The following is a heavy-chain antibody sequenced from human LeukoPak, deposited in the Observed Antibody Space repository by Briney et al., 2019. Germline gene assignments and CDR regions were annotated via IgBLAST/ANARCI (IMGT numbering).Heavy chain of an antibody. Sequence: SETLSLTCAVSGGPFSGYYWSWIRQPPGKGLEWIGYIYYSGSTYYNPSLKSRVTISVDTSKNQFSLKLSSVTAADTAVYYCARDVWDSGSYYGNWFDPWGQGTLVTVSS. J-gene: IGHJ5*02. D-gene: IGHD1-26*01. CDR2: IYYSGST. CDR1: GGPFSGYY. V-gene: IGHV4-59*12. CDR3: ARDVWDSGSYYGNWFDP.